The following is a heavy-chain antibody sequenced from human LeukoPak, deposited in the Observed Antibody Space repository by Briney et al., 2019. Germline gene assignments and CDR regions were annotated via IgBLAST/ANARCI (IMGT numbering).Heavy chain of an antibody. D-gene: IGHD1-1*01. CDR3: ARENVVGTPDDY. J-gene: IGHJ4*02. Sequence: SQTLSLTCTVSGGSISSGDYYWSWIRQPPGKGLEWIGYIYYSGSTYYNPSLKSRVTISVDTSKNQFSLKLSSVTAADTAVYYCARENVVGTPDDYWGQGTLVTVSS. CDR2: IYYSGST. V-gene: IGHV4-30-4*08. CDR1: GGSISSGDYY.